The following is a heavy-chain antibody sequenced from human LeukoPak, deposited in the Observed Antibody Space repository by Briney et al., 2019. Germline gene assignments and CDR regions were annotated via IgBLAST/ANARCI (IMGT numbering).Heavy chain of an antibody. J-gene: IGHJ4*02. CDR2: IIPIFGTA. V-gene: IGHV1-69*13. Sequence: SVKVSCKASGGTFSSYAISWVRQAPGQGLEWMGGIIPIFGTANYAQKFQGRATITADESTSTAYMELSSLRSEDTAVYYCARGYDSSGYYIRFDYWGQGTLVTVSS. CDR3: ARGYDSSGYYIRFDY. CDR1: GGTFSSYA. D-gene: IGHD3-22*01.